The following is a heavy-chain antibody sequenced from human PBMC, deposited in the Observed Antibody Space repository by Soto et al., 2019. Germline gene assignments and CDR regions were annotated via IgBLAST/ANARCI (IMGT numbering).Heavy chain of an antibody. Sequence: SETLSLICTVSGGSISTYYWSWIRQPPGKGLEWIGYIYYSETTNYNPSLRSRVTISLDTSKNQFSLKLTSVTAADTAVYYCARDRAGHGNYFDYWGQGMLVTVSS. CDR3: ARDRAGHGNYFDY. J-gene: IGHJ4*02. CDR1: GGSISTYY. D-gene: IGHD4-17*01. V-gene: IGHV4-59*01. CDR2: IYYSETT.